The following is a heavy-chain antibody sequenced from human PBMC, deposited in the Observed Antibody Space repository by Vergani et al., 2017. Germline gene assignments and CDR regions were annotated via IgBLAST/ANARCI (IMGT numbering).Heavy chain of an antibody. V-gene: IGHV4-59*06. CDR2: IYYSGST. J-gene: IGHJ3*02. CDR1: GFTFSSYS. D-gene: IGHD2-8*01. Sequence: VQLVESGGGLVKPGGSLRLSCAASGFTFSSYSMNWVRQAPGKGLEWIGYIYYSGSTYYNPSLKSRVTISVDTSKNQFSLKLSSVTAADTAVYYCARERLYHDRNGEDAFDIWGQGTMVTVSS. CDR3: ARERLYHDRNGEDAFDI.